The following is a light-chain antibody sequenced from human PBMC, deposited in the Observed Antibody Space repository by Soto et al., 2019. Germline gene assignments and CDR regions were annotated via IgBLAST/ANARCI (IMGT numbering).Light chain of an antibody. J-gene: IGKJ1*01. CDR3: HQYVRSLWT. CDR2: DAS. Sequence: DIQMTQSPSTLSASVGDRVTITCRASQSISSWLAWYQKKPGRAPKLLIYDASSLESGVPSRFSGSGSGTEFTLTISRLEPEDFAMYYCHQYVRSLWTFGQGTKVDIK. CDR1: QSISSW. V-gene: IGKV1-5*01.